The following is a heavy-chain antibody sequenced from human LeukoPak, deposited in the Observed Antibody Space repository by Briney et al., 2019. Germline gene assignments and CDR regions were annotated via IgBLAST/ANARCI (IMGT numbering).Heavy chain of an antibody. J-gene: IGHJ4*02. CDR1: GYTFTSYG. CDR2: ISAYNGNT. V-gene: IGHV1-18*01. CDR3: ARVDYGDILTGYSPGPPSFDY. Sequence: ASVKVSCKASGYTFTSYGISWVRQAPGQGLEWMGWISAYNGNTNYAQKLQGRVTMTTDTSTSTAYMELRSLRSDDTAVYYCARVDYGDILTGYSPGPPSFDYWGQGTLVTVSS. D-gene: IGHD3-9*01.